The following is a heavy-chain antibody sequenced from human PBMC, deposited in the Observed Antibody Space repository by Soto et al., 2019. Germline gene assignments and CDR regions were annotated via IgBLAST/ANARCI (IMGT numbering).Heavy chain of an antibody. Sequence: SVKVSCKASAGTFSSYAISWVRQAPGQGLEWMGGIIPIFGTANCAQKFQGRVTITADESTSTAYMELSSLRSEDTAVYYCARVSEPYYYYYGMDVWGQGTTVTVSS. V-gene: IGHV1-69*13. CDR2: IIPIFGTA. CDR3: ARVSEPYYYYYGMDV. J-gene: IGHJ6*02. D-gene: IGHD1-1*01. CDR1: AGTFSSYA.